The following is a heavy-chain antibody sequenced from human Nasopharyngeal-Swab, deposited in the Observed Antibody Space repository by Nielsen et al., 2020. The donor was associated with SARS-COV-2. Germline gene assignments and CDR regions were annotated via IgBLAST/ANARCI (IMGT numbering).Heavy chain of an antibody. D-gene: IGHD3-22*01. Sequence: GESLKISCAASGFIFSGSSMHWVRQASGKGLEWIGRIRSKANSYATVYAASVKGRITISRDDSKNTAYLQMNSLKTEDTAVYYCTRAKDDSSGSLFDYWGQGNLVTVSS. CDR3: TRAKDDSSGSLFDY. J-gene: IGHJ4*02. V-gene: IGHV3-73*01. CDR1: GFIFSGSS. CDR2: IRSKANSYAT.